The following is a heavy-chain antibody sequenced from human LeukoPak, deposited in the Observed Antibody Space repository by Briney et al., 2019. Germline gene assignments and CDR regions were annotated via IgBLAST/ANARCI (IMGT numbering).Heavy chain of an antibody. CDR3: ARDPTTIRYYYYGMDV. D-gene: IGHD1-26*01. J-gene: IGHJ6*02. CDR2: IYTSGST. CDR1: GGSISSGGYS. Sequence: SQTLSLTCAVSGGSISSGGYSWSWIRQPPGTGLEWIGRIYTSGSTNYNPSLKSRVTMSVDTSKNQFSLKLSSVTAADTAVYYCARDPTTIRYYYYGMDVWGQGTTVTVSS. V-gene: IGHV4-61*02.